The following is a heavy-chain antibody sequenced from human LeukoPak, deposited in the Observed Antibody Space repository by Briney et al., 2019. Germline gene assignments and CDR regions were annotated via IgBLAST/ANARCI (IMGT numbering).Heavy chain of an antibody. J-gene: IGHJ4*02. Sequence: GGSLRLSCAASGFTFSSYGMHWVRQAPGKGLEWVAVIWYDGSNKYYADSVKGRFTISRDTSKNTLYLRMNSLRAEDTAVYYCARAPFRYSSGWYTFGYWGQGSLVTVSS. CDR1: GFTFSSYG. CDR2: IWYDGSNK. D-gene: IGHD6-19*01. V-gene: IGHV3-33*01. CDR3: ARAPFRYSSGWYTFGY.